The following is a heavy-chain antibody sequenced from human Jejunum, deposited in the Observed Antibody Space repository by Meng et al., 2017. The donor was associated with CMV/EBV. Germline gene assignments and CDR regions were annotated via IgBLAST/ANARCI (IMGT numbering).Heavy chain of an antibody. J-gene: IGHJ4*02. CDR2: MNPDSGKT. Sequence: YDINWVRQAAGQGLESMGWMNPDSGKTGYVQKFQGRVTMTRDTSISTAYMELSSLRYEDTGVYYCTRGRQIPPGYCTSATCLDYWGQGTLVTVSS. CDR1: YD. D-gene: IGHD2-2*01. V-gene: IGHV1-8*01. CDR3: TRGRQIPPGYCTSATCLDY.